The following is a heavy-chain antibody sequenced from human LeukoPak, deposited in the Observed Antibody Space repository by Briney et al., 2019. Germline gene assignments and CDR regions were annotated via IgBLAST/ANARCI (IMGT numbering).Heavy chain of an antibody. CDR1: GDSISSGGYS. Sequence: SQTLSLTCAVSGDSISSGGYSWSWIRQPPGKGLGWIGYIYHSGSTYYNPSLKSRVTISVDRSKNQFSLKLSSVTAADTAVYYCARDLEGGAWFDPWGQGTLVTVSS. CDR2: IYHSGST. D-gene: IGHD1-1*01. J-gene: IGHJ5*02. CDR3: ARDLEGGAWFDP. V-gene: IGHV4-30-2*01.